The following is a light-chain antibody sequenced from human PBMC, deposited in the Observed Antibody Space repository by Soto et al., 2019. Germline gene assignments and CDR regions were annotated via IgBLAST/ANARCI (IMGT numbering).Light chain of an antibody. V-gene: IGLV1-40*01. CDR1: SSNIGAGYD. J-gene: IGLJ1*01. Sequence: SVLTRPPSVSGAAGQRVTISCTGSSSNIGAGYDVHWYQQLPGTAPKLLIYGNINRPSGVPDRISGSKSGTSASLAITGLQAEDEADYYCQSYDSSLSGYVFGTGTKGNVL. CDR3: QSYDSSLSGYV. CDR2: GNI.